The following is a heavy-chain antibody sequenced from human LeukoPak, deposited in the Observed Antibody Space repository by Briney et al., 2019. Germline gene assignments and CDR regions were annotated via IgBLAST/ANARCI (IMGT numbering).Heavy chain of an antibody. CDR3: ARPEGWLQLGEYYYGMDV. J-gene: IGHJ6*02. Sequence: ASVKVSCKPSGGTFSSYAISWVRQAPGQGLEWMGRIIPILGIANYAQKFQGRVTITADKSTSTAYMELSSLRSEDTAVYYCARPEGWLQLGEYYYGMDVWGQGTTVTVSS. CDR2: IIPILGIA. D-gene: IGHD5-24*01. CDR1: GGTFSSYA. V-gene: IGHV1-69*04.